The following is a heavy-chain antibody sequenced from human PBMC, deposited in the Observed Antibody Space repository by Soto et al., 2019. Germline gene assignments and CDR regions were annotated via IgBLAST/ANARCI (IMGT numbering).Heavy chain of an antibody. CDR3: NTGSLTTYTGAEDH. V-gene: IGHV4-31*03. CDR1: GGSISSGAYY. J-gene: IGHJ4*02. D-gene: IGHD4-17*01. Sequence: PSETLSLTCTVSGGSISSGAYYWSWILQHPGKGLEWIGYIYYSGRTYYNPSLKSRVTISVDTSKNQFSLKLRSVTAADTAIYYCNTGSLTTYTGAEDHWGQGTLVTVSS. CDR2: IYYSGRT.